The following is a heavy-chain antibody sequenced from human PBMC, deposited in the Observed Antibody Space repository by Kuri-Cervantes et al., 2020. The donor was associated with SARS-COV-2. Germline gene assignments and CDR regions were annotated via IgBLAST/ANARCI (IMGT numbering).Heavy chain of an antibody. J-gene: IGHJ4*02. D-gene: IGHD6-19*01. CDR3: ARETYLYSSGWFSNFDY. V-gene: IGHV1-2*02. CDR1: GYTFTGYY. Sequence: ASVKVSCKASGYTFTGYYMHWVRQAPGQGLEWMGWINPNSGGTNYAQKFQGRVTMTRDTSISTAYMELSRLRSDDTAVYYCARETYLYSSGWFSNFDYWSQGTLVTVSS. CDR2: INPNSGGT.